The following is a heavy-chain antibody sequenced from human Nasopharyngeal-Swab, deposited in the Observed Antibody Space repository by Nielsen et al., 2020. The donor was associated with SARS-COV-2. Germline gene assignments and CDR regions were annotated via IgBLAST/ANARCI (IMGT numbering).Heavy chain of an antibody. CDR3: AIGAAVGTLFHGMDV. Sequence: GESLKISCKGFGYRFSSYWVGWVRQMPGKGLEWMGIIDPGDSQIRYSPSFEGQVTVSADKSISTAYLQWNSLKASDTAKYYCAIGAAVGTLFHGMDVWGQGTMVTVSS. J-gene: IGHJ6*02. CDR1: GYRFSSYW. D-gene: IGHD1-26*01. V-gene: IGHV5-51*01. CDR2: IDPGDSQI.